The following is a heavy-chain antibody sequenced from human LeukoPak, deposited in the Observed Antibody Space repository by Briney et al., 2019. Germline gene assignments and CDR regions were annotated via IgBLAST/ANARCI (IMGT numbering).Heavy chain of an antibody. CDR2: IYYSGST. D-gene: IGHD4-17*01. CDR3: ARVSFYGDYGFDY. J-gene: IGHJ4*02. CDR1: GGSISSYY. V-gene: IGHV4-59*01. Sequence: SETLSLTCTVSGGSISSYYWSWIRQPPGKGLEWIGYIYYSGSTNYNPSLKSRVTISVDTSKNQFSLKLSSVTAADTAVYYCARVSFYGDYGFDYWGQGTLVTVSS.